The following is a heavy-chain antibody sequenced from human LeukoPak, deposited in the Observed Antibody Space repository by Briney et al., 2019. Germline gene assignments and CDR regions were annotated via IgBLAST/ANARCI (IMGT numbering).Heavy chain of an antibody. D-gene: IGHD3-9*01. CDR3: ARDYDILTGDDAFDI. CDR1: GYSISSGYY. CDR2: IYHSGST. J-gene: IGHJ3*02. Sequence: SETLSLXCTVSGYSISSGYYWGWIRQPPGKGLEWIGSIYHSGSTYYNPSLKSRVTISVDTSKNQFSLKLSSVTAADTAVYYCARDYDILTGDDAFDIWGQGTMVTVSS. V-gene: IGHV4-38-2*02.